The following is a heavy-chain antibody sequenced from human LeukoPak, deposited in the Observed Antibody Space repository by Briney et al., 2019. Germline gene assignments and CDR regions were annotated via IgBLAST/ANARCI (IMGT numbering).Heavy chain of an antibody. D-gene: IGHD2-15*01. CDR3: ARTEAVVVRGRNWFDP. CDR2: MYTSGST. J-gene: IGHJ5*02. CDR1: GGSISNYY. V-gene: IGHV4-4*07. Sequence: PSETLPLTCTVSGGSISNYYWSWIRQPAGKGLEWIGRMYTSGSTNYNPSLKSRVTMSVDTSKNQFSLKLNSVTAADTAIYYCARTEAVVVRGRNWFDPWGQGTLVTVSS.